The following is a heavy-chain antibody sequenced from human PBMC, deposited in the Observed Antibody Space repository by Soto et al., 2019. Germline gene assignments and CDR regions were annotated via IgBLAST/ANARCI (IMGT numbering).Heavy chain of an antibody. CDR1: GYPVTAYY. D-gene: IGHD3-3*01. J-gene: IGHJ3*02. V-gene: IGHV1-2*02. Sequence: QLHLVQSGAVVKNPGASVTVSCSASGYPVTAYYMHWVRQAPGRGLEGMGGINPAPGAAKYTQTFPGRVTMTRDTSTSTVFMELSGLTSEDTAVFYCARGGGVGVAGSAAFDMWGQGTLVTVSS. CDR2: INPAPGAA. CDR3: ARGGGVGVAGSAAFDM.